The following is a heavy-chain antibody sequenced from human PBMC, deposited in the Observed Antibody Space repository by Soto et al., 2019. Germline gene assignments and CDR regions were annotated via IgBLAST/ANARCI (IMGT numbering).Heavy chain of an antibody. CDR1: GGPFSSYA. D-gene: IGHD6-6*01. CDR3: ARGRIAARLDY. CDR2: IIPIFGTA. J-gene: IGHJ4*02. V-gene: IGHV1-69*13. Sequence: SVKVCFKASGGPFSSYAISLVRQAPGQGLEWMGGIIPIFGTANYAQKFQGRVTITADESTSTAYMELSSLRSEDTAVYYCARGRIAARLDYWGQGTMVTVSS.